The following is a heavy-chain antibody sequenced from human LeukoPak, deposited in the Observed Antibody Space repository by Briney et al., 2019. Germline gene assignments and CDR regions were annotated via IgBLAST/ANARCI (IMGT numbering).Heavy chain of an antibody. Sequence: GGSLRLSCAASGFTFSDYYMSWIRQAPGKGLEWVSYISSSGSTIYYADSVKGRFTISRDNAKNSLYLQMNSLRAEDTAVYYCASAYYYDSSGYPYWGQGTLVTVSS. J-gene: IGHJ4*02. CDR3: ASAYYYDSSGYPY. V-gene: IGHV3-11*01. CDR2: ISSSGSTI. D-gene: IGHD3-22*01. CDR1: GFTFSDYY.